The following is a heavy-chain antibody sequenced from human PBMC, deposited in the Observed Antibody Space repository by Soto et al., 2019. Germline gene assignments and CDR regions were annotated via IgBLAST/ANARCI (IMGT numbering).Heavy chain of an antibody. V-gene: IGHV3-21*01. Sequence: GGSLRLSCAASGFTFSSYSMNWVRQAPGKGLEWVSSISSSSSYIYYADSVKGRFTISRDNAKNSLYLQMNSLRAEDTAVYYCARGPPMVRGVIPFSDYWGQGTLVTVSS. CDR3: ARGPPMVRGVIPFSDY. D-gene: IGHD3-10*01. CDR2: ISSSSSYI. CDR1: GFTFSSYS. J-gene: IGHJ4*02.